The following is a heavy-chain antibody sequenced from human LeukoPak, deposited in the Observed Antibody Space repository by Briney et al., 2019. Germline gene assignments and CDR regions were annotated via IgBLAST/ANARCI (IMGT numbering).Heavy chain of an antibody. CDR1: GYSISSGYY. CDR2: IYHSGSI. CDR3: ARQGLGLDP. V-gene: IGHV4-38-2*01. J-gene: IGHJ5*02. D-gene: IGHD2-15*01. Sequence: SETLSLTCAVSGYSISSGYYWGWIRQSPGKGLEWIGNIYHSGSIYYNPSLKSRVTISVDTSKNQFSLKLSSVTAADTAVYYCARQGLGLDPWGQGTLVTVSS.